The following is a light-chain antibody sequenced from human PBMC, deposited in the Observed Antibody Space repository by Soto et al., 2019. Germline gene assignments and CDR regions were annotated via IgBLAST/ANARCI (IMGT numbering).Light chain of an antibody. CDR1: QSISSY. Sequence: DIQMTQSPSSLSASVGDRVTITCRASQSISSYLNWYQQKPGKAPKLLIYAASSLQSGVPSRFSGSVSGTDFTLTVSRLQSEDFATYYCQHTYSTPYTFGQGTKLEIK. V-gene: IGKV1-39*01. CDR3: QHTYSTPYT. CDR2: AAS. J-gene: IGKJ2*01.